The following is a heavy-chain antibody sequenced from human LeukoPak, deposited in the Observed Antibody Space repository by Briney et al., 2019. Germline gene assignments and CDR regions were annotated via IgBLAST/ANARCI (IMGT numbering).Heavy chain of an antibody. V-gene: IGHV1-24*01. J-gene: IGHJ6*03. CDR1: GYTLTELS. CDR2: FDPEDGET. CDR3: ARTGYYGYYYYMDV. Sequence: ASVKVSCKVSGYTLTELSMHWVRQAPGKGLEWMGGFDPEDGETIYAQKFQGRVTMTRNTSISTAYMELSSLRSEDTAVYYCARTGYYGYYYYMDVWGKGTTVTISS. D-gene: IGHD3/OR15-3a*01.